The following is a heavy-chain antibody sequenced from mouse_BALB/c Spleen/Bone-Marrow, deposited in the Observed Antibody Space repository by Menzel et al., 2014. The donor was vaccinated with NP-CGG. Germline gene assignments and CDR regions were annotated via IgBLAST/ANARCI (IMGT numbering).Heavy chain of an antibody. J-gene: IGHJ4*01. CDR2: IYPGDGDT. CDR1: GYAFSSYW. V-gene: IGHV1-80*01. D-gene: IGHD2-1*01. CDR3: ARGDGNYPFYAMDY. Sequence: QVQLKESGAELVRPGSSVKIPCKASGYAFSSYWMNWVKQRPGQGLEWIGQIYPGDGDTNYNGKFKGKATLTADKSSSTAYMQLSSLTSEDSAVYFCARGDGNYPFYAMDYWGQGTSVTVSS.